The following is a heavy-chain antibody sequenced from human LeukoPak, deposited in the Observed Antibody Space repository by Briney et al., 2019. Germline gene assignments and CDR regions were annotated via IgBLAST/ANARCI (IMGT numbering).Heavy chain of an antibody. J-gene: IGHJ4*02. CDR1: GFTFSSYG. V-gene: IGHV3-30*18. CDR3: AKEVTSLDD. CDR2: ISYDGSNQ. D-gene: IGHD2-21*02. Sequence: PGRSLRLSCAASGFTFSSYGMHWVRQAPGKGLEWVALISYDGSNQYYADSVKGRFTVSRDNSKNTLSMQMNSLRVEDTAVYYCAKEVTSLDDWGQGALVTVSS.